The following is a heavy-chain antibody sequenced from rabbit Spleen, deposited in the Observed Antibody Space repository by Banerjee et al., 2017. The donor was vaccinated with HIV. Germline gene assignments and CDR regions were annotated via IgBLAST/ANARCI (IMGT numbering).Heavy chain of an antibody. V-gene: IGHV1S45*01. D-gene: IGHD1-1*01. Sequence: QEQLEETGGGLVQAGGSLTLTCTASGVSFSFSNYMCWVRQAPGKGLEWIGCVDVGSSGFTYFANWAKGRFTISKTSSTTVTLKMTSLTAADTATYFCARDTATSFSSYGMDLWGQGTLVTVS. CDR2: VDVGSSGFT. CDR1: GVSFSFSNY. CDR3: ARDTATSFSSYGMDL. J-gene: IGHJ6*01.